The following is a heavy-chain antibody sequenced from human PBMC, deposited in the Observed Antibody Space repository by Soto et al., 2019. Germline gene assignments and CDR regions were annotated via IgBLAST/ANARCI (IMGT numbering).Heavy chain of an antibody. CDR3: ARDLMVFGVVTDAFDI. J-gene: IGHJ3*02. D-gene: IGHD3-3*01. CDR2: INPNSGGT. V-gene: IGHV1-2*04. Sequence: ASVKVSCKASAYTFTGYDMHWVRQAPGQGLEWMGWINPNSGGTNYAQKFQGWVTMTRDTSISTAYMELSRLRSDDTAVYYCARDLMVFGVVTDAFDIWGQGTMVTVSS. CDR1: AYTFTGYD.